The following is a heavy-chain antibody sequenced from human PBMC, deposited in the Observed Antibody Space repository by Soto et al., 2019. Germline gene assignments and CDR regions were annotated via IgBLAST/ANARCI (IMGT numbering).Heavy chain of an antibody. J-gene: IGHJ6*03. V-gene: IGHV1-8*01. Sequence: GASVKVSCKASGYTFTSYDINWVRQATGQGLERMGWMNPNSGNTGYAQKFQGRVTMTRNTSISTAYMELSSLRSEYTAVYYCAKKQWLAPTDYYMDVWGKGTTVTVSS. CDR3: AKKQWLAPTDYYMDV. CDR2: MNPNSGNT. CDR1: GYTFTSYD. D-gene: IGHD6-19*01.